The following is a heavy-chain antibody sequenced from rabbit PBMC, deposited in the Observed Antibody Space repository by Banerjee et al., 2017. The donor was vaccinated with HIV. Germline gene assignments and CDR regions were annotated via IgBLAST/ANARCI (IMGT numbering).Heavy chain of an antibody. J-gene: IGHJ3*01. CDR2: INRSSRNV. D-gene: IGHD4-1*01. V-gene: IGHV1S45*01. Sequence: QEPLKETGGGLVQPGGSLTLTCTASGFDFSSDAMCWVRQAPGKGLEWIGCINRSSRNVVYASWATGRFTISKTSSTTVTLQMTSLTAADTATYLCARDLAGVTGWNFGLWGQGTLVTVS. CDR3: ARDLAGVTGWNFGL. CDR1: GFDFSSDA.